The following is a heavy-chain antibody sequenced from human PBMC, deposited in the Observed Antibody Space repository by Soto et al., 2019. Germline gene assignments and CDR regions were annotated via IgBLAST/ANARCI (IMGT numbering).Heavy chain of an antibody. D-gene: IGHD3-10*01. CDR1: GVSFNNNG. CDR2: VSPPFRTS. J-gene: IGHJ6*02. V-gene: IGHV1-69*01. Sequence: QVQLVQSGSEVMKPGSSVKVSCKTSGVSFNNNGIGWVRQAPGHGLEWMGGVSPPFRTSNYARKFQGRISITADASTGTVNMELSSLTSEDTAQYYCARVLYYGSGSDSPYGMDVWGHGTTVTVSS. CDR3: ARVLYYGSGSDSPYGMDV.